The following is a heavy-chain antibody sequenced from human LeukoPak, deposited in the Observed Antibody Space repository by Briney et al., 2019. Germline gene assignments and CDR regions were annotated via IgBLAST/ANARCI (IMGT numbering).Heavy chain of an antibody. D-gene: IGHD1-1*01. Sequence: ASVKVSCKASGVTFSDYAISWVRQAPGQGLEWMGRTIPMLGVPNYAQKFQGRVTISADESTNTAYMELSSLTSEDTAVYYCAGDRPNWKFEVDLFDGWGQGTLVVVSS. CDR1: GVTFSDYA. CDR3: AGDRPNWKFEVDLFDG. J-gene: IGHJ4*02. CDR2: TIPMLGVP. V-gene: IGHV1-69*04.